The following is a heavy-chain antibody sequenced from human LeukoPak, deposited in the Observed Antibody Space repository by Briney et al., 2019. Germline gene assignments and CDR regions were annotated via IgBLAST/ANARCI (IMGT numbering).Heavy chain of an antibody. CDR1: GFTFSSYW. CDR2: IKQDGSEK. V-gene: IGHV3-7*01. CDR3: ARDLDYYGSGSYYNVPAFDI. J-gene: IGHJ3*02. D-gene: IGHD3-10*01. Sequence: PGGSLRLSCAASGFTFSSYWMSWVRQAPGKGLEWVANIKQDGSEKYYVDSVKGRFTISRDNAKNSLYLQMNSLRAEDTAVYYRARDLDYYGSGSYYNVPAFDIWGQGTMVTVSS.